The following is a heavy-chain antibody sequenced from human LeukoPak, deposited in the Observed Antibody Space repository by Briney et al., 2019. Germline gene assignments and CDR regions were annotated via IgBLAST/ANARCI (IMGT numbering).Heavy chain of an antibody. V-gene: IGHV2-70*04. D-gene: IGHD6-25*01. J-gene: IGHJ4*02. Sequence: SGPALVKPTQTLTLTCTFSGFSLSTSGMRVNWIRQPPGKAPEWLARIDWDDDKYYSASLKTRLTISRDTSKNQVVLTMTNMDPVDTATYYCARISGYLYYYDYWGQGTLVTVSS. CDR3: ARISGYLYYYDY. CDR1: GFSLSTSGMR. CDR2: IDWDDDK.